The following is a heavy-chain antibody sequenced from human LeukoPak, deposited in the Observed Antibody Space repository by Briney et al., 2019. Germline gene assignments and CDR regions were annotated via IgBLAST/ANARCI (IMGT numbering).Heavy chain of an antibody. CDR2: ISYDGGNK. J-gene: IGHJ6*02. Sequence: GGSLRLSCAASGFTFSSYAMHWVRKAPGKGLEWAAVISYDGGNKYYADSVKGRFTISRDNSKNTLYLQMNSLRGEDTAVYYCAKVTVATADNYYYYGMDVWGQGTTVTVSS. CDR3: AKVTVATADNYYYYGMDV. D-gene: IGHD1-1*01. V-gene: IGHV3-30*18. CDR1: GFTFSSYA.